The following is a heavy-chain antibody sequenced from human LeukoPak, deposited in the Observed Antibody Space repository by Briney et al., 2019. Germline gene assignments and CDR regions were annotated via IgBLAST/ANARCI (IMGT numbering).Heavy chain of an antibody. J-gene: IGHJ6*02. V-gene: IGHV1-2*06. Sequence: ASVKVSCKASGGTFSSYAISWVRQAPGQGLEWMGRINPNSGGTNYAQKFQGRVTMARDTSISTAYMELSRLRSDDTAVYYCARDLDMYYYGMDVWGQGTTVTVSS. CDR2: INPNSGGT. CDR1: GGTFSSYA. D-gene: IGHD3-9*01. CDR3: ARDLDMYYYGMDV.